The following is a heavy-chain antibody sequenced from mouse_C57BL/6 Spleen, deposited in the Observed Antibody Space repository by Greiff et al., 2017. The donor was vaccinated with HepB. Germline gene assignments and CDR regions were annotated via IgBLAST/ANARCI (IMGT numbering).Heavy chain of an antibody. Sequence: VQLQQSGAELVRPGASVTLSCKASGYTFTDYEMHWVKQTPVHGLEWIGAIDPETGGTAYNQKFKGKAILTADKSSSTAYMELRSLTSEDSAVYYCTGYGSGYWYFDVWGTGTTVTVSS. CDR2: IDPETGGT. CDR3: TGYGSGYWYFDV. V-gene: IGHV1-15*01. CDR1: GYTFTDYE. D-gene: IGHD1-1*01. J-gene: IGHJ1*03.